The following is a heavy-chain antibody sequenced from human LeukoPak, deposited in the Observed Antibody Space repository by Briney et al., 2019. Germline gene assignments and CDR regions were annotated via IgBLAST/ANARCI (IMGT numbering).Heavy chain of an antibody. J-gene: IGHJ4*02. V-gene: IGHV3-30*04. CDR2: ISYDGSNK. D-gene: IGHD5-24*01. CDR1: GFTFSSYA. CDR3: ARDGDGYFDY. Sequence: PGRSLRLPCAASGFTFSSYAMHWVRQAPGKGLEWVAVISYDGSNKYYADSVKGRFTISRDNSENTLYLQMNSLRAEDTAVYYCARDGDGYFDYWGQGTLVTVSS.